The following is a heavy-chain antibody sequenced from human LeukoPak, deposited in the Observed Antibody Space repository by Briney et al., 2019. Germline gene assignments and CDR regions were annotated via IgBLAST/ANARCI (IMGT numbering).Heavy chain of an antibody. Sequence: GGSLRLSCAASGFTFSSYAMSWVRQAPGKGLEWVSAISGSGGSTYYADSVKGRFTISRDNSKNTLYLQMNRLRAEETDVYYCAKRESCSGGSCYSPHFDYWGQGTLVTVSS. CDR2: ISGSGGST. CDR3: AKRESCSGGSCYSPHFDY. V-gene: IGHV3-23*01. D-gene: IGHD2-15*01. CDR1: GFTFSSYA. J-gene: IGHJ4*02.